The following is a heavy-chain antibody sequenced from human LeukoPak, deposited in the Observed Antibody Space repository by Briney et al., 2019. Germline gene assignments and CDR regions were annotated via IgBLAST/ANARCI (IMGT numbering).Heavy chain of an antibody. CDR3: ARAGGGATILSYFDY. CDR2: INPSGGST. J-gene: IGHJ4*02. V-gene: IGHV1-46*01. Sequence: ASVKVSCKASGYIFTNYYMHWVRQAPGQGLEWMGIINPSGGSTSYAQKFQGRVTMTRDMSTSTVYMELSSLRSEDTAAYYCARAGGGATILSYFDYWGQGTLVTVSS. CDR1: GYIFTNYY. D-gene: IGHD1-26*01.